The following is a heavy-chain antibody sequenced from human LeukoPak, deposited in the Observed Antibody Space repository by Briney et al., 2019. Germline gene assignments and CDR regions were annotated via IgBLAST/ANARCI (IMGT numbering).Heavy chain of an antibody. Sequence: GCALRLPRAPSGFTFRNYRMNWVLQAPGTGLEGGSSISSSSSYIYYADSVKGRFTISRDNAKNSLYLQMNSLGAEDTAVYYCARDRAAMADDAFDIWGQGTMVTVSS. CDR2: ISSSSSYI. J-gene: IGHJ3*02. D-gene: IGHD2-2*01. CDR1: GFTFRNYR. CDR3: ARDRAAMADDAFDI. V-gene: IGHV3-21*01.